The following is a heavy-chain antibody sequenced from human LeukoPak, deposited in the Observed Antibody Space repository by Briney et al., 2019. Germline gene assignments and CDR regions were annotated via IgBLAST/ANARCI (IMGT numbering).Heavy chain of an antibody. CDR3: ARVQRDFWSGYQSRYFDY. D-gene: IGHD3-3*01. Sequence: PSETLSLTCAVYGGSFSGYYWNWIRQPPGKGLEWIGEINHSGSTNYNPSLKSRVTISVDTSKNQFSLKLSSVTAADTAVYYCARVQRDFWSGYQSRYFDYWGQGTLVTVSS. CDR1: GGSFSGYY. CDR2: INHSGST. J-gene: IGHJ4*02. V-gene: IGHV4-34*01.